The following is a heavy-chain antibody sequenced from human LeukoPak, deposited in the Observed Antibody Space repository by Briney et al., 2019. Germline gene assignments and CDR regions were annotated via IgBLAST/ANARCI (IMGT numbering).Heavy chain of an antibody. Sequence: GASVKVSCKASGYTFTSYAMNWVRQAPGQGLEWMRWINTNTGNPTYAQGFTGRFVFSLDTSVSTAYLQISSLKAEDTAVYYCARPGYSSSWYPPEYWFDPWGQGTLVTVSS. V-gene: IGHV7-4-1*02. CDR1: GYTFTSYA. CDR2: INTNTGNP. J-gene: IGHJ5*02. D-gene: IGHD6-13*01. CDR3: ARPGYSSSWYPPEYWFDP.